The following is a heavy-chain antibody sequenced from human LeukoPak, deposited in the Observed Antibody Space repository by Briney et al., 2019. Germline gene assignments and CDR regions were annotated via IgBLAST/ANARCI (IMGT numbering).Heavy chain of an antibody. CDR1: GGSIRSSSYY. D-gene: IGHD6-13*01. Sequence: SETQSLTCTVSGGSIRSSSYYWGWLRQPRGKGLERIRSIYYSGSTYYNPSLRSRVSISVDTSKNHFCQRLSSVTAADTAVYYCARQVGSSWYPDWFDPWGQGTLVTVSS. J-gene: IGHJ5*02. CDR3: ARQVGSSWYPDWFDP. V-gene: IGHV4-39*01. CDR2: IYYSGST.